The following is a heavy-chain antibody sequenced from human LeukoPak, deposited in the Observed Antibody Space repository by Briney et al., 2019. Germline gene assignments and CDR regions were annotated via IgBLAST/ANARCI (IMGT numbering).Heavy chain of an antibody. J-gene: IGHJ4*02. CDR3: ARDGPPNYYDSSGYYYRDY. D-gene: IGHD3-22*01. CDR1: GDSLSSYY. CDR2: IYYSGST. Sequence: SETLSLTCTVSGDSLSSYYWSWIRQPAGKGLEWIGYIYYSGSTNYNPSLKSRVTISVDTSKNQFSLKLSSLTAADTAVYYCARDGPPNYYDSSGYYYRDYWGQGTLVTVSS. V-gene: IGHV4-59*01.